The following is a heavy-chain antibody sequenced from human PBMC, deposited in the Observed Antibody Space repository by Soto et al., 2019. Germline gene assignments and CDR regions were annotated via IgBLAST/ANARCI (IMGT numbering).Heavy chain of an antibody. CDR3: ARGGGYGYGYQFDY. Sequence: EVQLLESGGDLVQPGGSLRLSCAASGFTFNNYAMSWVRQAPGKGLEWVSGRSGGGGTTYYADSLKGRFTISRDKSKNKLYLQMSSLRAEDTAIYYCARGGGYGYGYQFDYWGQGTLVTVSS. V-gene: IGHV3-23*01. CDR1: GFTFNNYA. D-gene: IGHD5-18*01. J-gene: IGHJ4*02. CDR2: RSGGGGTT.